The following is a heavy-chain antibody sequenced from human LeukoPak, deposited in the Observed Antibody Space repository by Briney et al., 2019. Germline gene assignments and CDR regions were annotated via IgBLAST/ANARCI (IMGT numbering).Heavy chain of an antibody. V-gene: IGHV3-64*01. CDR1: GFTFSAYA. CDR3: AKSQWLAQEGFDY. CDR2: INSNGGST. D-gene: IGHD6-19*01. Sequence: GGSLRLSCAASGFTFSAYAMHWVRQAPGKRLEYVSSINSNGGSTYYANSVRGRFTVSRDNSKNTLYLQIDSLRAENMAVYFCAKSQWLAQEGFDYWGQGTLVTVSS. J-gene: IGHJ4*02.